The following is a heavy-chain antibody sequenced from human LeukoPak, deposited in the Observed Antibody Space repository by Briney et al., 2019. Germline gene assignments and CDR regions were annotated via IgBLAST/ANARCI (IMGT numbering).Heavy chain of an antibody. CDR3: ARGMGDYGMDYYYGMDV. D-gene: IGHD4-17*01. CDR1: GGTFSSYA. J-gene: IGHJ6*02. V-gene: IGHV1-69*13. Sequence: SVKVSCKASGGTFSSYAISWVRQAPGQGLEWMGGIIPIFGTANYAQKFQGRVTITADESTSTAYMELSSLKSEDTAVYYCARGMGDYGMDYYYGMDVWGQGTTVTVSS. CDR2: IIPIFGTA.